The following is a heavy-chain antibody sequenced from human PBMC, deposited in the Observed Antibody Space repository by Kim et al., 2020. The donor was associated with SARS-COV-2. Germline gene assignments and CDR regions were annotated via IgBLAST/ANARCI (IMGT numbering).Heavy chain of an antibody. CDR1: GFTFSSYW. D-gene: IGHD3-3*01. CDR3: ARDRRDDFWSGLPYYMDV. CDR2: IKQDGSEK. Sequence: GGSLRLSCAASGFTFSSYWMSWVRQAPGKGLEWVANIKQDGSEKYYVDSVKGRFTISRDNAKNSLYLQMNSLRAEDTAVYYCARDRRDDFWSGLPYYMDVWGKGTTVTVSS. J-gene: IGHJ6*03. V-gene: IGHV3-7*01.